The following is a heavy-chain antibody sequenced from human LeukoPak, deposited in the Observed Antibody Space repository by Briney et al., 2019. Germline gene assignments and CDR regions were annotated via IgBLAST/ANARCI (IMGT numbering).Heavy chain of an antibody. CDR2: IYYSGST. J-gene: IGHJ4*02. D-gene: IGHD5-18*01. CDR1: GGSISSSSYY. V-gene: IGHV4-39*07. CDR3: ARIDSGYSYGYEDY. Sequence: PSETLSLTCTVSGGSISSSSYYWGWIRQPPGKGLEWIGSIYYSGSTYYNPSLKSRVTISVDTSKNQFSLKLSSVTAADTAVYYCARIDSGYSYGYEDYWGQGTLVTVSS.